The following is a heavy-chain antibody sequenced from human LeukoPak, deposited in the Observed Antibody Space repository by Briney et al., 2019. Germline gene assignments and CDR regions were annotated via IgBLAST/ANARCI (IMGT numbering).Heavy chain of an antibody. CDR3: ARDCYYGSGSYHNWFDP. Sequence: SETLSLTCTVSGGSVSSGGYYWSWIRQHPGKGLEWIGYIYYSGSTYYNPSLKSRVTISVDTSKNQFSLKLSSVTAADTAVYYCARDCYYGSGSYHNWFDPWGQGTLVTVSS. CDR1: GGSVSSGGYY. J-gene: IGHJ5*02. D-gene: IGHD3-10*01. CDR2: IYYSGST. V-gene: IGHV4-31*03.